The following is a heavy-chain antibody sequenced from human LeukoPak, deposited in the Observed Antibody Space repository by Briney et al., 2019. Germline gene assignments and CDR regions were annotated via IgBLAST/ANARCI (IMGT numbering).Heavy chain of an antibody. CDR3: ARDSSGLDY. V-gene: IGHV4-39*07. CDR2: IYYSGST. Sequence: SETLSLTCTVSGGSISSSSYYWGWIRQPPGKGLEWIGSIYYSGSTYYNPSLKSRVTISVDTSKNQFSLKLSSVTAADTAVYYCARDSSGLDYWGQGTLVTVSS. CDR1: GGSISSSSYY. D-gene: IGHD3-22*01. J-gene: IGHJ4*02.